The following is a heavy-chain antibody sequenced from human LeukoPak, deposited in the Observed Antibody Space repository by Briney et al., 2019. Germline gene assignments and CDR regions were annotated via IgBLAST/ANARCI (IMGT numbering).Heavy chain of an antibody. CDR3: AREGSDSSGSFDY. V-gene: IGHV3-53*04. CDR2: IYSGGST. J-gene: IGHJ4*02. CDR1: GFTVSSNY. Sequence: PGGSLRLSCAASGFTVSSNYMSWVRQAPGKGLEWVSVIYSGGSTYYADSVKGRFTISRHNSKNTLYLQMNSLRAEDTAVYYCAREGSDSSGSFDYWGQGTLVTVSS. D-gene: IGHD6-19*01.